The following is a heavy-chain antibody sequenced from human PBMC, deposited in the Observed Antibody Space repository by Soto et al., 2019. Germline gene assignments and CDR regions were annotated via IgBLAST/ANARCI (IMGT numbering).Heavy chain of an antibody. CDR2: ISWNSGSI. D-gene: IGHD6-19*01. V-gene: IGHV3-9*01. J-gene: IGHJ5*02. CDR3: AKARFGYSSGWYEPWFDP. CDR1: GFTFDDYA. Sequence: EVQLVESGGGLVQPGRSLRLSCAASGFTFDDYAMHWVRQAPGKGLEWVSGISWNSGSIGYADSVKGRFTISRDNAKNSLYLQMNRLRAEDTDLYYCAKARFGYSSGWYEPWFDPWGQGTLVTVSS.